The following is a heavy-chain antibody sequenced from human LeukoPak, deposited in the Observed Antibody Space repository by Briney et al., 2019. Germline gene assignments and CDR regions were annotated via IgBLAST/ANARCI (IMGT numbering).Heavy chain of an antibody. CDR1: GYTSTDYN. D-gene: IGHD6-19*01. J-gene: IGHJ4*02. CDR3: ARVAGTVTGTDRDD. Sequence: ASVKVSCKASGYTSTDYNINWVRQATGQGLEWMGRMHPKSGNTNYAQKFQGRVTMTRNTSISTAYMELSSLKSDDTAVYYCARVAGTVTGTDRDDWGQGTLVTVSS. V-gene: IGHV1-8*01. CDR2: MHPKSGNT.